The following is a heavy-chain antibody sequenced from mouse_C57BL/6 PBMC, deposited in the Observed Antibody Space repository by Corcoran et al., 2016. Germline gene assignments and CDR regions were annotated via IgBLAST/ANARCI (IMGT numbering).Heavy chain of an antibody. CDR2: INTYSGVP. V-gene: IGHV9-3*01. CDR1: GYTFTTYG. CDR3: ARSPFNWGPMDY. Sequence: QIQLVQSGPELKKPGETVKISCKASGYTFTTYGMSWVKQAPGKGLKWMGWINTYSGVPTYADDFKGRFAFSLETSASTAYLQINNLKNDDTATYFCARSPFNWGPMDYWGQGTSVTVSS. D-gene: IGHD4-1*01. J-gene: IGHJ4*01.